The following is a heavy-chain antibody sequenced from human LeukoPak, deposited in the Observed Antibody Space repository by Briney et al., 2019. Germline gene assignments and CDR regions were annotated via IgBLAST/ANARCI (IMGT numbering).Heavy chain of an antibody. CDR1: GGSISTNNYY. J-gene: IGHJ5*02. CDR3: ARRGYFDSKGWFDP. CDR2: IYYTGST. Sequence: SETLSLTCAVSGGSISTNNYYWGWIRRPPGTGLEWIGSIYYTGSTYYNPSLKSRVTISLDTSKNQFSLKLSSVTAADTAVYYCARRGYFDSKGWFDPWGQGTLVTVSP. V-gene: IGHV4-39*01. D-gene: IGHD3-22*01.